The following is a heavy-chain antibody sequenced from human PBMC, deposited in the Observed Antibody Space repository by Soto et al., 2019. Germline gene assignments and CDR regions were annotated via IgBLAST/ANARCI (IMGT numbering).Heavy chain of an antibody. D-gene: IGHD3-3*01. J-gene: IGHJ6*02. CDR2: ISMDSGTI. CDR1: GFTFSTYS. V-gene: IGHV3-48*02. Sequence: HPGGSLRLSCKASGFTFSTYSMNWVRQAPGKGLEWISYISMDSGTIQYADSVKGRFTISRDDATNSLFLQMNSLRDEDTAIYYCARLYYDYVWGQGTTVTVSS. CDR3: ARLYYDYV.